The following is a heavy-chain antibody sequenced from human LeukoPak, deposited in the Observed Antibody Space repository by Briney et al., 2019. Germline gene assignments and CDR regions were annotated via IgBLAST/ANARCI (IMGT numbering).Heavy chain of an antibody. Sequence: KPSETLSLTCTVSGGSISSGGYYWSWIRQHPGKGLEWIGYIYYSGSTYYNPSLKSRVTISVDTSKNQFSLKLSSVTAADTAVYYCARDPVQYYYDSSGYLLYYYYGMDVWGQGTTVTVSS. CDR1: GGSISSGGYY. J-gene: IGHJ6*02. V-gene: IGHV4-31*03. CDR3: ARDPVQYYYDSSGYLLYYYYGMDV. CDR2: IYYSGST. D-gene: IGHD3-22*01.